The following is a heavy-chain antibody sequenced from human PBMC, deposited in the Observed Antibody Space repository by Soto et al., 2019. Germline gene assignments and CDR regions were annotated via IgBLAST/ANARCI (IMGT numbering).Heavy chain of an antibody. V-gene: IGHV1-18*01. CDR3: ARSGLRYPPLDY. CDR1: GYTFTSYG. D-gene: IGHD4-17*01. J-gene: IGHJ4*02. CDR2: ISAYNGNT. Sequence: ASVKVSCKASGYTFTSYGISWVRQAPGQGLEWMGWISAYNGNTNYAQKLQGRVTMTTDTSTSTAYMELRSLRSDDTVVYYCARSGLRYPPLDYWGQGPLVNLSS.